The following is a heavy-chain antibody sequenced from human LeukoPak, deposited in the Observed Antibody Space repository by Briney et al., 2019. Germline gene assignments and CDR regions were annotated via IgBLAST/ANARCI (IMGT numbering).Heavy chain of an antibody. CDR1: GGSISTYY. CDR3: GRLNLPAVSGAFDY. Sequence: PSETLSLTCTGSGGSISTYYWSWIRQPAGKGLEWIGRIHSSGTTHYNPSLRSRVTLSIDTSKNQFSLKLSSVTAADTAVYYCGRLNLPAVSGAFDYWGQGTLVTVFS. V-gene: IGHV4-4*07. D-gene: IGHD2-2*01. J-gene: IGHJ4*02. CDR2: IHSSGTT.